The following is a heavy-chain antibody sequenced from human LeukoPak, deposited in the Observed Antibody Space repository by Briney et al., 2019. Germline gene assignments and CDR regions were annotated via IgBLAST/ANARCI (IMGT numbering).Heavy chain of an antibody. CDR2: IYYSGST. V-gene: IGHV4-39*01. D-gene: IGHD5-24*01. CDR3: ASFRLQGFDY. J-gene: IGHJ4*02. Sequence: PSETLSLTCTVSGGSISSSYYYWGWIRQPPGKGLEWIGSIYYSGSTYYNPSLKSRVTISVDTSKNQFSLKLRSVTAADTAVYYCASFRLQGFDYWGQGTLVTVSS. CDR1: GGSISSSYYY.